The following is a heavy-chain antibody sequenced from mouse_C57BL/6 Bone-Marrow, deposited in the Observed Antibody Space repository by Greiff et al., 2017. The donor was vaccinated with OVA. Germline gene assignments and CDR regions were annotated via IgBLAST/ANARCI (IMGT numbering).Heavy chain of an antibody. CDR1: GFTFSDYY. J-gene: IGHJ3*01. Sequence: DVMLVESGGGLVQPGGFLKLSCAASGFTFSDYYMYWVRQTPEKRLEWVAYISNGGGSTYYPDTVKGRFTISRDNAKNTLYLQMSRLKSEDTAMYYCAREGFAYWGQGTLVTVSA. CDR2: ISNGGGST. CDR3: AREGFAY. V-gene: IGHV5-12*01.